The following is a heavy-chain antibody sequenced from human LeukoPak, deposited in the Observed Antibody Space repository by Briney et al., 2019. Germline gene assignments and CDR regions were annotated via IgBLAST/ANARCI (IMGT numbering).Heavy chain of an antibody. CDR1: GFTFSSYA. CDR3: ARGHHSSGWYANDY. Sequence: PGGSLRLSCAAFGFTFSSYAMHWVRQAPGKGLEYVSAISSNGDSTYYANSVKGRFTISRDNSKNTLYLQMGSLRAEDMAVYYCARGHHSSGWYANDYWGQGTLVTVSS. CDR2: ISSNGDST. J-gene: IGHJ4*02. D-gene: IGHD6-19*01. V-gene: IGHV3-64*01.